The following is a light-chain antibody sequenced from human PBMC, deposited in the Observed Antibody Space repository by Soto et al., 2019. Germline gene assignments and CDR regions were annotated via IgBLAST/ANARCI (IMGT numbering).Light chain of an antibody. CDR1: SSDVGGYNY. V-gene: IGLV2-14*01. CDR3: SSYTTSTTLPYV. J-gene: IGLJ1*01. Sequence: QSALTQPASVSGSPGQSITISCTGTSSDVGGYNYVSWYQHHAGNAPKLMIYEVSDRPSGVSNRFSGSKSDNTASLTISGLQAEDEGDYYCSSYTTSTTLPYVFGTGTKLTVL. CDR2: EVS.